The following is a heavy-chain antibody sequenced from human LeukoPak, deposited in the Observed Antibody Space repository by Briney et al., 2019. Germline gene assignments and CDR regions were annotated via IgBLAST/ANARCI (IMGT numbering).Heavy chain of an antibody. J-gene: IGHJ1*01. D-gene: IGHD3-3*01. V-gene: IGHV3-7*01. CDR1: GFTFSSYW. CDR3: ARHPPGFLEWLLPAEYFQH. CDR2: IKQDGSEK. Sequence: GGSLRLSCAASGFTFSSYWMSWVRQAPGEGLEWVANIKQDGSEKYYVDSVKGRFTISRDNAKNSLYQRMNSLRAEDTAVYYCARHPPGFLEWLLPAEYFQHWGQGTLVTVSS.